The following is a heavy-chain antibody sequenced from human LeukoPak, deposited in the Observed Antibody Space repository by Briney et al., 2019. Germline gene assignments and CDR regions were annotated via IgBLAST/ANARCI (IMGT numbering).Heavy chain of an antibody. CDR2: IYHSGST. V-gene: IGHV4-38-2*01. J-gene: IGHJ6*03. CDR1: GYSISRGYY. Sequence: PSETLSLTCAVSGYSISRGYYWGWIRQPPGQGLECLGNIYHSGSTNYNPSLKSRVTISVDTSKNQFSLKLSSVTAADTAVYYCARGRSDSNYAGRKGRSGPNYYYMDVWGKGTTVTVSS. D-gene: IGHD4-11*01. CDR3: ARGRSDSNYAGRKGRSGPNYYYMDV.